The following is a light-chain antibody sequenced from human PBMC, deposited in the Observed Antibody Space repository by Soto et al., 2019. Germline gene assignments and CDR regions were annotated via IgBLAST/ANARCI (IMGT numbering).Light chain of an antibody. CDR1: QGISSW. CDR2: AAS. J-gene: IGKJ1*01. Sequence: DIQMTQSPSSVSASVGDRVTITCRASQGISSWLAWYQQKPGKAPNLLIYAASSLETGVPSRFSGSGSGTEFTLSISSLQPDDSASYYCQQYNSYSKTFGQGTKVDIK. CDR3: QQYNSYSKT. V-gene: IGKV1-5*01.